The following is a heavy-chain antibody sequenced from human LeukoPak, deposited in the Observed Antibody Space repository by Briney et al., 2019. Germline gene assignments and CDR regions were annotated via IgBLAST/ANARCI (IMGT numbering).Heavy chain of an antibody. CDR3: ARDSALSPYYFAY. CDR1: GFTFSSFA. V-gene: IGHV3-23*01. CDR2: ISGSGGST. D-gene: IGHD6-25*01. Sequence: GGSLRLSCAASGFTFSSFAMRWVRQAPGKGLEWVSAISGSGGSTYYADSVKGRFTISRDNGKNSLYLQMTSLRAEETAVYYCARDSALSPYYFAYWGQGTLVTVAS. J-gene: IGHJ4*02.